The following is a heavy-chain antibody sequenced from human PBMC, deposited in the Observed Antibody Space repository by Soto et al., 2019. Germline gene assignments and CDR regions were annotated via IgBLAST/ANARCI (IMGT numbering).Heavy chain of an antibody. CDR3: AKYRRPRGLTLFGVLSLDP. Sequence: WGSLRLFCASCGYSVRSNCLGGVCQSLGKGLEWVAAVRGSGGSTYYADSVKGRFTISRDNSKNTLYLQMNSQTAADTAVYYCAKYRRPRGLTLFGVLSLDPWRQGTPVPVSS. V-gene: IGHV3-23*01. D-gene: IGHD3-3*01. J-gene: IGHJ5*02. CDR1: GYSVRSNC. CDR2: VRGSGGST.